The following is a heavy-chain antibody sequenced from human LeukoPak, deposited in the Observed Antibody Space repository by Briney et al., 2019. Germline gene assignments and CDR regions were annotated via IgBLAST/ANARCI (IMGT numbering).Heavy chain of an antibody. D-gene: IGHD2-21*02. CDR1: GYTFSNYG. J-gene: IGHJ3*02. CDR2: ISAYNGNT. Sequence: ASVKASCKASGYTFSNYGIIWVRQAPGQGLEWMGWISAYNGNTNYAQKLQGRVTMTRDTSTTTVYMELSSLRSEDTAVYYCARDRGCGTNCYSAFDIWGQGTMITVSS. V-gene: IGHV1-18*01. CDR3: ARDRGCGTNCYSAFDI.